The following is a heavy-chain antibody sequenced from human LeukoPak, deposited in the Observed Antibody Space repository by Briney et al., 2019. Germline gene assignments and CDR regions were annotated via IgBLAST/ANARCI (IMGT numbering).Heavy chain of an antibody. V-gene: IGHV3-74*01. CDR3: ASLDPFDY. CDR1: GFTFRSYE. Sequence: GGSLRLSCAASGFTFRSYEMHWVRLAPGKGLTWVSRINSEGTKTDYADSVKGRFTISRDNSKNTLYLQMNSLRAEDTAIYYCASLDPFDYWGQGTLVTVSS. CDR2: INSEGTKT. J-gene: IGHJ4*02.